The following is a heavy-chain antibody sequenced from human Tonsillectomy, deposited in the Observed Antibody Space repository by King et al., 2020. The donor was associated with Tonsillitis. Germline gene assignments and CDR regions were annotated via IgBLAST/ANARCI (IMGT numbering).Heavy chain of an antibody. D-gene: IGHD1-1*01. J-gene: IGHJ6*02. CDR1: GFTFSSYS. CDR2: ISISSIYI. Sequence: VQLVESGGGLVKPGGSLRLSCAASGFTFSSYSMNWVRQAPGKGLEWVSSISISSIYIYYADSVKGRFTISRDNAKNSLYLQMNSLRAEDTAVYYCTRAGPTYYYGMDVWGQGTTVTVSS. CDR3: TRAGPTYYYGMDV. V-gene: IGHV3-21*01.